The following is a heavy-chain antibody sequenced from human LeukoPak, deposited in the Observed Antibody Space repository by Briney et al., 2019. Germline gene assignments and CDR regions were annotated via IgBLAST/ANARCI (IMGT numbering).Heavy chain of an antibody. V-gene: IGHV1-46*01. D-gene: IGHD2-15*01. CDR1: GYTFTSYY. J-gene: IGHJ4*02. CDR2: INPSGAGT. Sequence: ASVKVSCKASGYTFTSYYIHWVRQAPGQGLEWMGRINPSGAGTHYALKSQGRVTVTRDTSTSTVYMELNSLRSDDTAVYYCAREEDGGYFDYWGQGTLVTVSS. CDR3: AREEDGGYFDY.